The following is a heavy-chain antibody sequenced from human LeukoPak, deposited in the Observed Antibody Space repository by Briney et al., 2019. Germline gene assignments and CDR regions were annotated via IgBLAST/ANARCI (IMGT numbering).Heavy chain of an antibody. CDR3: AREPLVGDTTPFDY. CDR2: INPNSGGT. V-gene: IGHV1-2*02. J-gene: IGHJ4*02. CDR1: GYTFTGYY. D-gene: IGHD1-26*01. Sequence: ASVKVSCKASGYTFTGYYMHWVRQAPGQGLEWMGWINPNSGGTNYAQKFQGRVTMIRDTSISTAYMELSRLRSDDTAVYYCAREPLVGDTTPFDYWGQGTLVTVSS.